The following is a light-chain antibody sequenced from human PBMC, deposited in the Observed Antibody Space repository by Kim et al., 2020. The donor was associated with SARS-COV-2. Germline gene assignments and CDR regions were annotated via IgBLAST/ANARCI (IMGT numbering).Light chain of an antibody. Sequence: PADRATLPYETGHAACRNYVAGCKQKPGQAPRLRTYGSSSRATGIPERFSGAGSEADFTLTISGLEPENFAVYYCQQYVGSSLWTVGQGTKVDIK. J-gene: IGKJ1*01. CDR3: QQYVGSSLWT. V-gene: IGKV3-20*01. CDR2: GSS. CDR1: HAACRNY.